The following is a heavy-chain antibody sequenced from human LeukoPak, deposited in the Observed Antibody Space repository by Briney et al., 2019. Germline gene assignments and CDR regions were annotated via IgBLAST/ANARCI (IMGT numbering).Heavy chain of an antibody. CDR2: IYYSGST. D-gene: IGHD3-22*01. CDR1: GGSISSYY. Sequence: KSSETLSLTCTVSGGSISSYYWSWIRQPPGKGLEWIGYIYYSGSTNYNPSLKSRVTISVDTSKNQFSLKLSSVTAADTAVYYCARLIEGYYYDSSGYLWFDPWGQETLVTVSS. J-gene: IGHJ5*02. V-gene: IGHV4-59*08. CDR3: ARLIEGYYYDSSGYLWFDP.